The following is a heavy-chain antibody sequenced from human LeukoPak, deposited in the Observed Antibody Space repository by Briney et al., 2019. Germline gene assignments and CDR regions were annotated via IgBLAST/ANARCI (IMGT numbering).Heavy chain of an antibody. D-gene: IGHD6-13*01. CDR3: ARPTSRPSNYYSMVV. CDR1: GYTFTNFD. J-gene: IGHJ6*03. Sequence: GASVKVSCKASGYTFTNFDLNWVRQAPGQGLEWVGWINPNNGNADYAQRFQGRVTMTRDTAISTVYMELSSLTYEDSAVYYCARPTSRPSNYYSMVVWGKGTTVIVSS. CDR2: INPNNGNA. V-gene: IGHV1-8*01.